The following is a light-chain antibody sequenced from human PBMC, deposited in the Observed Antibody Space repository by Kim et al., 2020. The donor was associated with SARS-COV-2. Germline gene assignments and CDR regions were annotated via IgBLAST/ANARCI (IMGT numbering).Light chain of an antibody. CDR1: NFQSKS. V-gene: IGLV3-21*03. CDR2: DDS. Sequence: YELTQPPSVSVAPGKTAKISCGGSNFQSKSVHWYQQKAGQAPVLVVSDDSDRRSGIPERFSGSYSGNTATLTISSVEAGDEADYYCQVWDGDSDHVVFG. J-gene: IGLJ2*01. CDR3: QVWDGDSDHVV.